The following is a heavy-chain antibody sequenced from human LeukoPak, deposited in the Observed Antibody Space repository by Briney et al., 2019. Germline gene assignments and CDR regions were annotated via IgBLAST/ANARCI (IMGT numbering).Heavy chain of an antibody. D-gene: IGHD1-1*01. CDR2: FDPEDVQT. V-gene: IGHV1-24*01. CDR3: AVSLTTGGYYGMDV. J-gene: IGHJ6*02. CDR1: GYTLTELS. Sequence: ASVRVSCKVSGYTLTELSLHWVRQAPGKELEWMGRFDPEDVQTIYARKFQGSFTITEDTSTDTSYMELSSLRSEDTAVYFFAVSLTTGGYYGMDVSGQGTTVTVSS.